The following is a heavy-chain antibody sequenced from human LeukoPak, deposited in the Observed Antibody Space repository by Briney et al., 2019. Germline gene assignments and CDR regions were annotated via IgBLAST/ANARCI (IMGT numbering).Heavy chain of an antibody. Sequence: SETLSLTCTVSGGSISSYYWSWIRQPPGKGLEWIGYIYYSGSTNYNPSLKSRVTISVDTSKNQFSLKLSSVTAADTAVYYCARRVSYYYGSSHTYYFDYWGQGTLVTVSS. CDR1: GGSISSYY. D-gene: IGHD3-10*01. J-gene: IGHJ4*02. CDR3: ARRVSYYYGSSHTYYFDY. CDR2: IYYSGST. V-gene: IGHV4-59*08.